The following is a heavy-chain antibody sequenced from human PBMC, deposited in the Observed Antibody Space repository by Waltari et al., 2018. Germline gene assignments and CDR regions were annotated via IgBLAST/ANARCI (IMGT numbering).Heavy chain of an antibody. CDR3: ARAHNDYGDYVGAFDI. Sequence: QVQLQESGPGLVKPSETLSLTCTVSGGSISSYYWSWIRQPPGKGLEWIGYIYYSGSTNYNPSLKRRVTRSVDTSKNQFSLKLSSVTAADTAVYYCARAHNDYGDYVGAFDIWGQGTMVTVSS. D-gene: IGHD4-17*01. V-gene: IGHV4-59*01. CDR2: IYYSGST. J-gene: IGHJ3*02. CDR1: GGSISSYY.